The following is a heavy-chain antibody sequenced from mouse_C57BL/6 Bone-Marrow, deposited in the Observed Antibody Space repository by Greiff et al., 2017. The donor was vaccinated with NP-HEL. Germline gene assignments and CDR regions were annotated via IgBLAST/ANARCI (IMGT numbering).Heavy chain of an antibody. Sequence: EVKVVESGGGLVKPGGSLKLSCAASGFTFSDYGMHWVRQAPEKGLEWVAYISSGSSTIYYADTVKGRFTISRDNAKNTLFLQMTSLRSEDTAMYYCARPHGSSLSYYAMDYWGQGTSVTVSS. V-gene: IGHV5-17*01. CDR1: GFTFSDYG. J-gene: IGHJ4*01. D-gene: IGHD1-1*01. CDR3: ARPHGSSLSYYAMDY. CDR2: ISSGSSTI.